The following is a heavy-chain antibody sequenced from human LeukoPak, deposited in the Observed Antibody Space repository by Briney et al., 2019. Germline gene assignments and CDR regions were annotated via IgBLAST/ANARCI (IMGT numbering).Heavy chain of an antibody. J-gene: IGHJ3*02. CDR1: GFTVSSNY. D-gene: IGHD3-10*01. CDR3: ARAFAGASDAFDI. Sequence: GGSLRLSCAASGFTVSSNYMSWVRQAPGEGLEWVSVIYSGGSTYYADSVKGRFTISRHNSRNTLYLQMNSLRAEDTAVYYCARAFAGASDAFDIWGQGTMVTVSS. V-gene: IGHV3-53*04. CDR2: IYSGGST.